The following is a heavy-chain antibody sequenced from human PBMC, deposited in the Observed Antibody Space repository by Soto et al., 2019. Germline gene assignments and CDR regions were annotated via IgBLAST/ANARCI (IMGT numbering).Heavy chain of an antibody. Sequence: GASVKVSCKASGGTFSSYAISWVRQAPGQGLEWMGGIIPIFGTANYAQKFQGRVTITADKSTSTAYMELSSLRSEDTAVYYCAREVPRWELPYFDYWGQGTLVTAPQ. V-gene: IGHV1-69*06. CDR1: GGTFSSYA. J-gene: IGHJ4*02. CDR2: IIPIFGTA. D-gene: IGHD1-26*01. CDR3: AREVPRWELPYFDY.